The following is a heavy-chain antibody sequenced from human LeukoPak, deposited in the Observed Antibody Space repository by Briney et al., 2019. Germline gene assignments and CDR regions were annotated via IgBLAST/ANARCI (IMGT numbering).Heavy chain of an antibody. V-gene: IGHV3-48*04. CDR3: ARILYGSGSYGTFDY. CDR2: ISSGSSGSI. CDR1: GFTFSSHS. D-gene: IGHD3-10*01. Sequence: GGSLRLSCAASGFTFSSHSMNWVRQAAGRGLEWVSYISSGSSGSIYYADSVKGRFTISRDNSQNSLYLQMNSLRAEDTAVYYCARILYGSGSYGTFDYWGQGTLVTVSS. J-gene: IGHJ4*02.